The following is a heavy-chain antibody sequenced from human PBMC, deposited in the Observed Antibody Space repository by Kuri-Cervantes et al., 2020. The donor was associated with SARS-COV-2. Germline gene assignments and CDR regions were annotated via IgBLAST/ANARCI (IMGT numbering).Heavy chain of an antibody. CDR1: GYTFLDYY. V-gene: IGHV1-2*02. J-gene: IGHJ4*02. CDR3: ARDVVTSRFVESLPSLEY. Sequence: ASVKVSCKASGYTFLDYYLHWVRQAPGQGLEWMGWINPSSGTTDYAQKFQGRVTLTSDTSINTAYMGVGGLRSDDTAVYYCARDVVTSRFVESLPSLEYWGQGALVTVSS. CDR2: INPSSGTT. D-gene: IGHD3-3*01.